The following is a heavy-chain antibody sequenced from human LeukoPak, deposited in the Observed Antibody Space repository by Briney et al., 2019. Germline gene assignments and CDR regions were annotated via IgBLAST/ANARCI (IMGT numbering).Heavy chain of an antibody. CDR3: ARDGSRGVTHNWFDP. J-gene: IGHJ5*02. V-gene: IGHV3-30-3*01. CDR2: ISYDGSNK. Sequence: PGRSLRLSCAASGFTFSSYAMHWVRQAPGKGLEWVAVISYDGSNKYYADSVKGRFTISRDNSKNTLYLQMNSLRAEDTAVYYCARDGSRGVTHNWFDPWGQGTLVTVSS. CDR1: GFTFSSYA. D-gene: IGHD3-10*01.